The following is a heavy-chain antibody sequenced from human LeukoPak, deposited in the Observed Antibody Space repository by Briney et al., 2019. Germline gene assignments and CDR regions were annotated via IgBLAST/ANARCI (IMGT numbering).Heavy chain of an antibody. CDR1: GFTFSDYY. D-gene: IGHD3-9*01. J-gene: IGHJ5*02. Sequence: GGSLRLSCAASGFTFSDYYMSWIRQAPGGGLEWVSYISWDSSYTSYADSVKGRFTVSRDNAQKSLYLQMDSLRAEDTAVYYCARRLGSFDSLWEPWGPGTLVTASS. V-gene: IGHV3-11*03. CDR2: ISWDSSYT. CDR3: ARRLGSFDSLWEP.